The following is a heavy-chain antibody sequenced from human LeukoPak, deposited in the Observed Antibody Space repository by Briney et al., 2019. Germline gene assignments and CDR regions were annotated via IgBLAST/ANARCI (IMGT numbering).Heavy chain of an antibody. Sequence: GGSLRLSCAASGFTFSTYRMSWVRQAPGKGLEWVANIKQDGSEKHYVDSVKGRFTISRDNAKNSLYLQMNSLRAEDTAVYYCAKDYSKTSYYGSGTYYRPNWFDPWGKGTLVTVSS. CDR3: AKDYSKTSYYGSGTYYRPNWFDP. D-gene: IGHD3-10*01. CDR1: GFTFSTYR. J-gene: IGHJ5*02. V-gene: IGHV3-7*01. CDR2: IKQDGSEK.